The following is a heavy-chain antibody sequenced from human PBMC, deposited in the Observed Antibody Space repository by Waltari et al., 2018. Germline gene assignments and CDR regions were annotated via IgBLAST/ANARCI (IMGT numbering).Heavy chain of an antibody. D-gene: IGHD1-1*01. CDR3: ARDTTSRERAGD. CDR2: IYTGEMT. V-gene: IGHV3-53*01. CDR1: GLSVSNNY. J-gene: IGHJ4*02. Sequence: VRLVESGGGLIHPGGSLRLSCAASGLSVSNNYMHWVRQAPGKGLAWVSVIYTGEMTYYSDAVKGRFTISRDISKNMVYLQMNNLRAEDTALYYCARDTTSRERAGDWGQGTLVTVSS.